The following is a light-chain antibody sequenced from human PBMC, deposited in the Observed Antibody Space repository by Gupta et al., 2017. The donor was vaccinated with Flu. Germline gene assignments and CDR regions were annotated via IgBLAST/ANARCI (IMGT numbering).Light chain of an antibody. V-gene: IGKV1-39*01. J-gene: IGKJ1*01. Sequence: PPSLSASLGDRITITCRASQHIANYLNWYQQRPGEAPRLLVFGASKVQTGVPTRFSGIGSGKDFTLTINTLQPEDFATYSCQHTDSTPWTFGQGTTVDFK. CDR1: QHIANY. CDR3: QHTDSTPWT. CDR2: GAS.